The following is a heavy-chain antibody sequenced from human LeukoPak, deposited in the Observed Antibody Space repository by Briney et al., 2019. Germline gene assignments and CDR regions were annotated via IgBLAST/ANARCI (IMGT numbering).Heavy chain of an antibody. J-gene: IGHJ5*02. CDR3: ARGGGDCSSTSCYGWFDP. D-gene: IGHD2-2*01. Sequence: PSETLSLTCAVYGGSFSGYSWSWIRQPPGKGLEWIGEINHSGSTNYNPSLKSRVTISVDTSKNQFSLKLSSVAAADTAVYYCARGGGDCSSTSCYGWFDPWGQGTLVTVSS. CDR1: GGSFSGYS. CDR2: INHSGST. V-gene: IGHV4-34*01.